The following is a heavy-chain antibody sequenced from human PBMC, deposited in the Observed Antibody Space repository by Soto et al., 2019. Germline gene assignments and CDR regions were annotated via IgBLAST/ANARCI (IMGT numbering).Heavy chain of an antibody. J-gene: IGHJ4*02. V-gene: IGHV3-21*01. D-gene: IGHD3-9*01. Sequence: WGSLRLSCAASGFPFSSYSMTWFRQRPGKGLEWVSSISGTSEYIYYADSLKGRFTISRDNARNSVYLQIHSLRTDDTAVYYCARSFDSVGDSWGQGTLVTVS. CDR1: GFPFSSYS. CDR3: ARSFDSVGDS. CDR2: ISGTSEYI.